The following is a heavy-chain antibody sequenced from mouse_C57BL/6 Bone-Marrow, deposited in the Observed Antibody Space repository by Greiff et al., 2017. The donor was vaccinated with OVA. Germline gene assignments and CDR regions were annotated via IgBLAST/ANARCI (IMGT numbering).Heavy chain of an antibody. V-gene: IGHV1-19*01. J-gene: IGHJ4*01. CDR3: ARDYGSSYDAMDY. D-gene: IGHD1-1*01. Sequence: EVQLQQSGPVLVKPGASVKMSCKASVYTFTDYYMNWVKQSHGKSLEWIGVINPYNGGTSYNQKFKGKATLTVDKSSSTAYMELNSLTSEDSAVYYCARDYGSSYDAMDYWGQGTSVTVSS. CDR1: VYTFTDYY. CDR2: INPYNGGT.